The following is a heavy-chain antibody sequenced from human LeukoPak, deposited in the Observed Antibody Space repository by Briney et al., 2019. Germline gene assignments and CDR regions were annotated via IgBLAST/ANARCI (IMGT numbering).Heavy chain of an antibody. Sequence: GGSLRLSCAASGFTFGDYYMSWIRQAPGEGLEWVSYISSSGSTIYYADSVKGRFTISRDNAKNSLYLQMNSLRAEDTAVYYCARGSWYDILTGYYLDYWGQGTLVTVSS. V-gene: IGHV3-11*01. CDR3: ARGSWYDILTGYYLDY. J-gene: IGHJ4*02. CDR2: ISSSGSTI. D-gene: IGHD3-9*01. CDR1: GFTFGDYY.